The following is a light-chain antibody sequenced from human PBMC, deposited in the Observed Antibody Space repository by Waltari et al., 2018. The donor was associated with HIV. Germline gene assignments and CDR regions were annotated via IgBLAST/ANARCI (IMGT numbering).Light chain of an antibody. CDR1: SSKFGNDF. V-gene: IGLV1-51*01. Sequence: QSVLTQPPSVSAAPGQKVTIPCSGSSSKFGNDFVSWYQHLPGAAPKLRIYDNDKRPSGISDRFSGSKSGTSATLGITGLQTGDEADYYCGTWDTSLGAGVFGGGTKLTVL. CDR2: DND. J-gene: IGLJ3*02. CDR3: GTWDTSLGAGV.